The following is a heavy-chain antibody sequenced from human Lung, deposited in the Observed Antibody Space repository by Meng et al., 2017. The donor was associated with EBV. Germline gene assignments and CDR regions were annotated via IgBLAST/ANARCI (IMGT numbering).Heavy chain of an antibody. CDR2: INRSGST. CDR1: GGYLSAYY. D-gene: IGHD6-19*01. V-gene: IGHV4-34*02. J-gene: IGHJ4*02. CDR3: ARLYRGGWYL. Sequence: QGHYQQGGAGLLKPSETLSLTCAVYGGYLSAYYWSWIRQPPGKGLEWIGEINRSGSTNYNPSLKSRLTVSMDTSKNQFSLKLSSVTAADTAVYYCARLYRGGWYLWGRGTLVTVSS.